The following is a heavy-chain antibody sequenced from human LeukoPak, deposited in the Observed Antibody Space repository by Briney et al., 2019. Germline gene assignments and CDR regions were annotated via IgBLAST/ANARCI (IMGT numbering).Heavy chain of an antibody. CDR3: ARAPRGRQLVRVDWFDP. V-gene: IGHV1-8*03. CDR2: MNPNSGNT. D-gene: IGHD6-6*01. CDR1: GYTFTSYD. J-gene: IGHJ5*02. Sequence: ASVTVSCKASGYTFTSYDINWVRQATGQGLEWMGWMNPNSGNTGYAQKFQGRVTITRNTSISTAYMELSSLRSEDTAVYYCARAPRGRQLVRVDWFDPWGQGTLVTVSS.